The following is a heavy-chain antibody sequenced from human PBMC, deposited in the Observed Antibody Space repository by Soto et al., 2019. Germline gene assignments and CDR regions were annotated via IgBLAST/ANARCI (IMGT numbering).Heavy chain of an antibody. D-gene: IGHD4-17*01. Sequence: GGSLRLSCAASGFTFSSYGMHWVRQAPGKGLEWVAVISYDGSNKYYADSVKGRFTISRDNSKNTLYLQMNSLGAEDTAVYYCAKEPDATVTLYYFDYWGQGTLVTVS. V-gene: IGHV3-30*18. CDR2: ISYDGSNK. J-gene: IGHJ4*02. CDR1: GFTFSSYG. CDR3: AKEPDATVTLYYFDY.